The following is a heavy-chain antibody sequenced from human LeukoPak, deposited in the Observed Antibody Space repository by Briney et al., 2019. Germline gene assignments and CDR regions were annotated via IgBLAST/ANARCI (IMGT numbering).Heavy chain of an antibody. Sequence: PGGSLRLSCAASGFTFSSYAMHWVRQAPGKGLEWVAVISYDGSNKYYADSVKGRFTISRDNSKNTLYLQMNSLRAEDTAVYYCARGAHKRDDYGGFFDYWGQGTLVTVSS. J-gene: IGHJ4*02. D-gene: IGHD4-23*01. CDR2: ISYDGSNK. CDR3: ARGAHKRDDYGGFFDY. CDR1: GFTFSSYA. V-gene: IGHV3-30*04.